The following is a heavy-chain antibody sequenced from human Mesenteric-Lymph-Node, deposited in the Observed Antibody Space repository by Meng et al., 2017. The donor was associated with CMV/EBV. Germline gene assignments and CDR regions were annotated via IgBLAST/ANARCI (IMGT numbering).Heavy chain of an antibody. V-gene: IGHV3-21*01. D-gene: IGHD4-11*01. J-gene: IGHJ6*02. CDR2: ISDSSRYI. Sequence: GGSLRLSCVASGFTINSYNMNWVRQAPGKGLEWVSSISDSSRYIYYADSVKGRFTISRDNAKNSLYLQMNSLRAEDTAVYYCAKDYSIDYYYGMDVWGQGTTVTVSS. CDR3: AKDYSIDYYYGMDV. CDR1: GFTINSYN.